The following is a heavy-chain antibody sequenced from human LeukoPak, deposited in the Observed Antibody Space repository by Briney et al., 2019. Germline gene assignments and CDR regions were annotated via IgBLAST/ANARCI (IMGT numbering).Heavy chain of an antibody. Sequence: TGGSLRLSCAASGFTFSSYAMHWVRQAPGKGLEWVAVISYDGSNKYYADSVKGRFTISRDNSKNTLYLQMNSLRAEDTAVYYCARRGMVVVMWDYWGQGTLVTVSS. CDR2: ISYDGSNK. J-gene: IGHJ4*02. D-gene: IGHD3-22*01. CDR3: ARRGMVVVMWDY. CDR1: GFTFSSYA. V-gene: IGHV3-30*04.